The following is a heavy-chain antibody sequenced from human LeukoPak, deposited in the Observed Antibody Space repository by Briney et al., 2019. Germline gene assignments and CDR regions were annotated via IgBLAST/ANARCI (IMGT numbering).Heavy chain of an antibody. CDR3: ARLPGFTSGWYFIDF. CDR1: GGSISSYY. D-gene: IGHD6-19*01. CDR2: IYHSGST. V-gene: IGHV4-38-2*02. J-gene: IGHJ4*02. Sequence: SETLSLTCTVSGGSISSYYWSWIRQSPGKGLEWLGSIYHSGSTYYNPSLKSRVTISVDTSKNHFSLRLSSVTAADTAVYYCARLPGFTSGWYFIDFWGQGTLVTVS.